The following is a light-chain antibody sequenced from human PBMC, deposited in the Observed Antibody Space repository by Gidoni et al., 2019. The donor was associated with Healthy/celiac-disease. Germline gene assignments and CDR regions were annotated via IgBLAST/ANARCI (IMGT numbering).Light chain of an antibody. Sequence: IVLTQSPGTLSLSPRERTTRSCRASQSVSSSYLAWYQQKPGQAPRLLIYGASSRATGIPDRCSGSGSGTDFTRTISRLEPEDFAGYYCQKGGLTFGGGTKVEIK. CDR1: QSVSSSY. J-gene: IGKJ4*01. V-gene: IGKV3-20*01. CDR3: QKGGLT. CDR2: GAS.